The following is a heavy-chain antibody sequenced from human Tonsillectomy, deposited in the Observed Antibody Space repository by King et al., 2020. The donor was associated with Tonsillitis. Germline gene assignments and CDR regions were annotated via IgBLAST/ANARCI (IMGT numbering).Heavy chain of an antibody. J-gene: IGHJ3*02. CDR3: AIGRGYCTYGVCSLYAFDI. CDR2: ISYDGSNK. Sequence: VQLVESGGGVVQPGRSLRLSCAASGFTFSSYAMHWVRQAPGKGLEWVAVISYDGSNKYYADSVKGRFTISRDNSKNTLYLQMNSLRAEDTAVYYCAIGRGYCTYGVCSLYAFDIWGQGTMVTVSS. D-gene: IGHD2-8*01. CDR1: GFTFSSYA. V-gene: IGHV3-30*04.